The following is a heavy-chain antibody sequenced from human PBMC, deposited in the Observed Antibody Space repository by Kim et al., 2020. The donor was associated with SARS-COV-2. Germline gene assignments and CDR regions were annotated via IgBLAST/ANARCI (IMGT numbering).Heavy chain of an antibody. D-gene: IGHD6-6*01. CDR2: ISIYNGDT. CDR3: ARDHIAARPGWFDP. V-gene: IGHV1-18*01. Sequence: ASVKVSCKASGYTFTTYAINWVRQAPGQGLEWMGWISIYNGDTNFAQKFQGRVTMTTDTSTSTAYMELRSLRSDDTAVYYCARDHIAARPGWFDPRGQGT. CDR1: GYTFTTYA. J-gene: IGHJ5*02.